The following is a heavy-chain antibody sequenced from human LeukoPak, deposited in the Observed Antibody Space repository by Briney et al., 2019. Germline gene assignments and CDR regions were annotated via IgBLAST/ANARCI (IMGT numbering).Heavy chain of an antibody. CDR1: GGSISSSSYY. CDR2: IYYSGST. D-gene: IGHD6-13*01. CDR3: ARDSYYLAAADPADYYYYYMDV. Sequence: SETLSLTCTVSGGSISSSSYYWGWIRQPPGKGLEWIGSIYYSGSTYYNPSLKSRVTMSVDTSKNQFSLKLSSVTAADTAVYYCARDSYYLAAADPADYYYYYMDVWGKGTTVTVSS. J-gene: IGHJ6*03. V-gene: IGHV4-39*07.